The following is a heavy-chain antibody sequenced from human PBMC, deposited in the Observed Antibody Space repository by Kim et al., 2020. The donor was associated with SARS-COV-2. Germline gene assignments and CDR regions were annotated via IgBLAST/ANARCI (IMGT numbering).Heavy chain of an antibody. V-gene: IGHV1-2*02. CDR2: INPNSGGT. J-gene: IGHJ4*02. Sequence: ASVKVSCKASGYTFTGYYIHWVRQAPGQGLEWMGWINPNSGGTNYAQKFQGRVTMTRDTSISTAYMELSSLRSDDTAVYYCARGSKGTPSEWGQGTLVTVSS. D-gene: IGHD1-1*01. CDR3: ARGSKGTPSE. CDR1: GYTFTGYY.